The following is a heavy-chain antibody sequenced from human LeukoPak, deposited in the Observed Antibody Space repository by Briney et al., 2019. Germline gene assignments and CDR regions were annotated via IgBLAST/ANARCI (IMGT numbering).Heavy chain of an antibody. CDR1: GFTFSSYA. Sequence: PGGSLRLSCAASGFTFSSYAMSWVRQAPGKGLEWVSAISGSGGSTYYADSVKGRFTISRDNSKNTLYLQMNSLRAEDTAVYYCAKDRGSRLLYSVSYNDFDYWGQGTLVTVSS. CDR3: AKDRGSRLLYSVSYNDFDY. J-gene: IGHJ4*02. D-gene: IGHD1-26*01. CDR2: ISGSGGST. V-gene: IGHV3-23*01.